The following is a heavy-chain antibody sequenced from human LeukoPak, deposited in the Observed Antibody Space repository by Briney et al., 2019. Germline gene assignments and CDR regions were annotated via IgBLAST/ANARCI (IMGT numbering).Heavy chain of an antibody. CDR1: GFTVSSNY. J-gene: IGHJ4*02. CDR3: ARDGGEDYGDYPRDLDY. D-gene: IGHD4-17*01. CDR2: IYSGGST. V-gene: IGHV3-53*01. Sequence: GGSLRLSCAASGFTVSSNYMSWVRQAPGKGLEWVSVIYSGGSTYYADSVKGRFTISRHNSKNTLYLQMNSLRAEDTAVYYCARDGGEDYGDYPRDLDYWGQGTLVTVSS.